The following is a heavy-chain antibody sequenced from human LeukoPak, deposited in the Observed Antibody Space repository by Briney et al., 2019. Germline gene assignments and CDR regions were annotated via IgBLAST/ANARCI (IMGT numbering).Heavy chain of an antibody. D-gene: IGHD6-19*01. CDR1: GYTFTNYY. Sequence: ASVKVSCKASGYTFTNYYMHWVREAPGQGLEWMGIINPSGGSTSYAQKFQERVTMTRDTSTSTVYMELSSLRSEDKAVYYCARGQPVGGTRDPFDYWGQGTLVTVSS. J-gene: IGHJ4*02. CDR2: INPSGGST. CDR3: ARGQPVGGTRDPFDY. V-gene: IGHV1-46*01.